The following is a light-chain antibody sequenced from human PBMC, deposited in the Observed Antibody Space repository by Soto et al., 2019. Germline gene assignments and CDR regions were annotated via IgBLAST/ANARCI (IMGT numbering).Light chain of an antibody. J-gene: IGKJ2*01. CDR3: QQYGSSPEYT. CDR1: QSVSSSY. Sequence: EIVLTQSPGTLSLSPGERATLSCRASQSVSSSYLAWYQQKPGQAPRLLIYGASSRATGIPDRFSGSGSGTDFTLTISRLEPEDFAVYYCQQYGSSPEYTFGGETKLEMK. V-gene: IGKV3-20*01. CDR2: GAS.